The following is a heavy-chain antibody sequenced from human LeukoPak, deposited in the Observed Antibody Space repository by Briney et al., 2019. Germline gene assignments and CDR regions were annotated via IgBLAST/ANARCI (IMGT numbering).Heavy chain of an antibody. D-gene: IGHD5-18*01. CDR1: GGSISSSSYY. CDR2: IYYSGST. Sequence: SETLSLTCTVSGGSISSSSYYWGWIRQPPGKGLEWIGSIYYSGSTYYNPSLKSRFTISVDTSKNQFSLKLSSVTAADTAVYYCASRGRGYSYGYDYWGQGTLVTVSS. CDR3: ASRGRGYSYGYDY. V-gene: IGHV4-39*01. J-gene: IGHJ4*02.